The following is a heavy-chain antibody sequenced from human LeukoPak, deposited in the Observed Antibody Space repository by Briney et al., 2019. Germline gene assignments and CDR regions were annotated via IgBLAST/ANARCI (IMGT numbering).Heavy chain of an antibody. CDR1: GGSVSSGSYY. CDR3: ARGRITMVRGVISNWFDP. Sequence: PSETLSLTCTVSGGSVSSGSYYWSWIRQPPGKGLEWIGYIYYSGSTNYNPSLKSRVTISVDTSKNQFSLKLSSVTAADTAVYYCARGRITMVRGVISNWFDPWGQGTLVTVSS. J-gene: IGHJ5*02. V-gene: IGHV4-61*01. CDR2: IYYSGST. D-gene: IGHD3-10*01.